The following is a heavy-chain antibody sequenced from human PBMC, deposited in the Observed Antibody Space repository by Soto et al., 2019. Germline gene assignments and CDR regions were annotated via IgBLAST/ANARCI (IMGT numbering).Heavy chain of an antibody. Sequence: SLTCAVSGYSISSGYYWGWIRQPPGKGLEWIGSIYHSGSTYYNPSLKSRVTISVDTSKNQFSLKLSSVTAADTAVYYCARDRVDTAMVPGNFYYYGMDVWGQGTTVTVSS. CDR1: GYSISSGYY. CDR3: ARDRVDTAMVPGNFYYYGMDV. V-gene: IGHV4-38-2*02. D-gene: IGHD5-18*01. CDR2: IYHSGST. J-gene: IGHJ6*02.